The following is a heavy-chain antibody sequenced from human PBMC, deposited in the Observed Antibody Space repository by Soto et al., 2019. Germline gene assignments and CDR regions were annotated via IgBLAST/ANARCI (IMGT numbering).Heavy chain of an antibody. D-gene: IGHD3-22*01. Sequence: ASVKVSCKVSGYTLTELSMHWVRQAPGKGLEWMGGFDPEDGETIYAQKFQGRVTMTEDTSTDTAYMELISLRSEDTAVYYCATDMYYYDSSGYNGWGQGTLVTVSS. J-gene: IGHJ4*02. CDR1: GYTLTELS. CDR3: ATDMYYYDSSGYNG. CDR2: FDPEDGET. V-gene: IGHV1-24*01.